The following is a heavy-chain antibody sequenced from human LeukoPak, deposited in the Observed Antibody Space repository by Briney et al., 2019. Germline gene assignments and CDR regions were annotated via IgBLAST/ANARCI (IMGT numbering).Heavy chain of an antibody. CDR3: AAGVAFGGVIVQCDY. CDR1: GGTFSSNA. Sequence: SVKVSCKASGGTFSSNAISWVRHAPGQGLEWMGGIIPMFGTTNYAQKSQGRVTITADEDTSTAYMELSSLTSEDTAVYYCAAGVAFGGVIVQCDYWGQGTLVTVSS. D-gene: IGHD3-16*02. J-gene: IGHJ4*02. V-gene: IGHV1-69*13. CDR2: IIPMFGTT.